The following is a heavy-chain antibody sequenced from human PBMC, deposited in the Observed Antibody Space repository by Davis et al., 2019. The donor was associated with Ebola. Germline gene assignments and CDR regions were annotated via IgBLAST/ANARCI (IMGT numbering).Heavy chain of an antibody. CDR2: INTDGGST. J-gene: IGHJ6*02. D-gene: IGHD1-14*01. V-gene: IGHV3-74*01. Sequence: GESLKIPCAASGFTFSSHWMHWVQQTPGKGLVWVSRINTDGGSTSYADSVKGRFTVSRDNAKNTLFLQMNSRRAEDTAVYYCARLIRFPGIGTDVWGQGTTVIVSS. CDR3: ARLIRFPGIGTDV. CDR1: GFTFSSHW.